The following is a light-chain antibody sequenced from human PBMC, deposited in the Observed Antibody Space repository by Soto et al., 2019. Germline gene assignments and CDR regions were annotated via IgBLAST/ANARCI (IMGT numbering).Light chain of an antibody. CDR3: QQYDSFQYS. CDR1: QSISSW. V-gene: IGKV1-5*01. Sequence: VHMTQSPSTLSASVGDRVTITCRASQSISSWVAWYQQKPGQVPKLLIYDAPPLESGVPSRFSGNKSGTEFTLTLNGPQPDDCATYYCQQYDSFQYSFGQGTKLEI. CDR2: DAP. J-gene: IGKJ2*03.